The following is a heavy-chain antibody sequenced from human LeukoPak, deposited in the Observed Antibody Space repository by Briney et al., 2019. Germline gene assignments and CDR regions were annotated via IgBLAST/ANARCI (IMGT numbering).Heavy chain of an antibody. CDR3: RENHRGAFDI. D-gene: IGHD1-14*01. Sequence: GGSLRLSCAASVFTFTSYAMTWVRQAPGKGLEWVSTISGSGGSTYYADSVKGRFTISRDNAKNSLYLQMNSLRAEDTAVYYCRENHRGAFDIWGQGTMVTVSS. CDR2: ISGSGGST. CDR1: VFTFTSYA. J-gene: IGHJ3*02. V-gene: IGHV3-23*01.